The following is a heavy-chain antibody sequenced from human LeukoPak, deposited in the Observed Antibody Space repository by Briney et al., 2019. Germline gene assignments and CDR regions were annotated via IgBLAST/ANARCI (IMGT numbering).Heavy chain of an antibody. J-gene: IGHJ4*02. CDR1: EYTFTSYD. CDR2: MNPNSGNT. D-gene: IGHD1-26*01. V-gene: IGHV1-8*01. Sequence: ASVKVSCKASEYTFTSYDISWVRQATGQGLEWMGWMNPNSGNTGYAQKFQGRVTMPSDTSIRTAYMELSSLRSDDTAVYYCARGYIEDVGAYGYWGQGTLVTVSS. CDR3: ARGYIEDVGAYGY.